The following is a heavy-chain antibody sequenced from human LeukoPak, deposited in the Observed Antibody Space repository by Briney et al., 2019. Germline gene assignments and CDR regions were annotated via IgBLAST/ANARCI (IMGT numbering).Heavy chain of an antibody. J-gene: IGHJ4*02. CDR3: VGDGNYVDY. CDR2: TYSSGDT. CDR1: GGSITSGGYY. Sequence: SETLSLTCTVSGGSITSGGYYWSWIRQHPGKGLEWIGYTYSSGDTYYNPSLKSRITILLDTSKNQFSLTLSSVTAADTAVYYCVGDGNYVDYWGPGTLVTVSS. V-gene: IGHV4-31*03.